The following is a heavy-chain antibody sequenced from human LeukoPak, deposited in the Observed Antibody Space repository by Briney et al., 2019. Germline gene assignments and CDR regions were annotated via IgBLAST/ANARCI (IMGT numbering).Heavy chain of an antibody. CDR1: GGSISSGSYY. CDR2: IYTSGST. J-gene: IGHJ6*02. CDR3: ARSAASRYCSGGSCSDYGMDV. V-gene: IGHV4-61*02. Sequence: SETLSLTCTVSGGSISSGSYYWSWIRQPAGKGLEWIGRIYTSGSTNYNPSLKSRVTMSVDTSKNQFSLKLSSVTAADTAVYYCARSAASRYCSGGSCSDYGMDVWGQGTTVTVSS. D-gene: IGHD2-15*01.